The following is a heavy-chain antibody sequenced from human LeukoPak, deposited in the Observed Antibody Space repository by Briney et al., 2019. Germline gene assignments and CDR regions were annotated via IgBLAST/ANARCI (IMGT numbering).Heavy chain of an antibody. J-gene: IGHJ6*02. CDR1: GFTFSSYN. CDR2: ISSSSSYI. D-gene: IGHD2-15*01. CDR3: ARGRTRYCSGGSCYSYYGMDV. V-gene: IGHV3-21*01. Sequence: GGSLRLSCAASGFTFSSYNMNWVRQAPGKGLEWVSSISSSSSYIYYADSVKGRFTISRDNAKNSLYLQMNSLRAEDTAVYYCARGRTRYCSGGSCYSYYGMDVWGQGTSVTVSS.